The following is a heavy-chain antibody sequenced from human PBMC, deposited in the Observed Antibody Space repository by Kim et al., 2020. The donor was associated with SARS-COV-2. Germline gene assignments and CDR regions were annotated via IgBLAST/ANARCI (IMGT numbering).Heavy chain of an antibody. D-gene: IGHD3-10*01. J-gene: IGHJ5*02. Sequence: ASVKVSCKASGYTFSDYAMNWVRQAPGQGLEWMGWINTNTGNPTYAQDFRGRLAFSMDTSVSTAYLQVNNLRSEDTAVYYCARGGSGGFGDWFDPWGQGTLVTVSS. V-gene: IGHV7-4-1*02. CDR1: GYTFSDYA. CDR2: INTNTGNP. CDR3: ARGGSGGFGDWFDP.